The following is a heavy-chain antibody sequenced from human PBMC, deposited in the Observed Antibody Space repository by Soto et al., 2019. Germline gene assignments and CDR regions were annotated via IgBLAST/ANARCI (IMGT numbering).Heavy chain of an antibody. J-gene: IGHJ5*02. CDR3: ARGWGRVAPPWFDP. V-gene: IGHV3-13*04. Sequence: EVQLVESGGGLVQPGGSLRLSCAASGFTFSSYDMHWVRQATGKGLEWVSAIGTAGDTYYPGSVKGRFTISRENAKNSLYLQMNSLRAGDTAVYYCARGWGRVAPPWFDPWGQGTLVTVSS. CDR2: IGTAGDT. CDR1: GFTFSSYD. D-gene: IGHD3-16*01.